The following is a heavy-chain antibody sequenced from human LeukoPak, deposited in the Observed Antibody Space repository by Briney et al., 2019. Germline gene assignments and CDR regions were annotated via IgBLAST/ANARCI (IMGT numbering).Heavy chain of an antibody. CDR3: ARGPLSGSGYPFRH. CDR1: GGSFSGYY. D-gene: IGHD3-22*01. J-gene: IGHJ1*01. V-gene: IGHV4-34*01. CDR2: INHSGST. Sequence: SETLSLTCAVYGGSFSGYYWSWIRQPPGKGLEWIGEINHSGSTNYNPSLKSRVTISVDTSKNQFSLKLSSVTAADTAVYCCARGPLSGSGYPFRHWGQGTLVTVSS.